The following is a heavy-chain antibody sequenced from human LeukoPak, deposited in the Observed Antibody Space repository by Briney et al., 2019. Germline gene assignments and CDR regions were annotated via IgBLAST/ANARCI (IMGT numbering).Heavy chain of an antibody. V-gene: IGHV4-34*01. CDR2: ISHSGTT. J-gene: IGHJ2*01. D-gene: IGHD4-23*01. CDR1: GGSLSGYY. CDR3: ARGQDYGGNSDYWYFDL. Sequence: PSETLSLTCAVYGGSLSGYYWSWIRQPPGKGLEWIGEISHSGTTNCNTSLHSRVAISVDTSKNQISLKLSSVTAADTAVYYCARGQDYGGNSDYWYFDLWGRGTLVTVSS.